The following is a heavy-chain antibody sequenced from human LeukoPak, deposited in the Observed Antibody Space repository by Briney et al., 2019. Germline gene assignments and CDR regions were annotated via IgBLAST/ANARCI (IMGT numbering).Heavy chain of an antibody. Sequence: PGGSLRLSCAASGFTFSSYGMHWVRQAPGKGLEWVSSITSSGSSIYYADSMRGRFAISRDNAKNSLYLQMNSLRAEDTAVYYCARTGGFGTTKFDNWGQGTLVTVSS. CDR3: ARTGGFGTTKFDN. D-gene: IGHD3/OR15-3a*01. V-gene: IGHV3-21*01. J-gene: IGHJ4*02. CDR1: GFTFSSYG. CDR2: ITSSGSSI.